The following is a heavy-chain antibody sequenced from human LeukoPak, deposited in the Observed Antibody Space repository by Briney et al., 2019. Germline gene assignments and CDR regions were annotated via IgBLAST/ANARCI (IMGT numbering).Heavy chain of an antibody. J-gene: IGHJ4*02. D-gene: IGHD5-18*01. CDR2: INPNSGT. V-gene: IGHV1-2*02. CDR3: AKDTGNFNLGDY. CDR1: GYTFTDYY. Sequence: ASVKGSCKASGYTFTDYYMHWVRQAPGQGLEWMGWINPNSGTNYAEKFQGRVTMTRDTSLTTASMELRSLRSDDTAVYYCAKDTGNFNLGDYWGQGTLVTVSS.